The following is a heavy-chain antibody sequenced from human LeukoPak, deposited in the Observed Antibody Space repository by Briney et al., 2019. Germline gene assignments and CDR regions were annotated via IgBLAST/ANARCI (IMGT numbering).Heavy chain of an antibody. J-gene: IGHJ4*02. D-gene: IGHD4-17*01. CDR3: ARESKGRSKIDY. V-gene: IGHV3-7*01. CDR2: INKDGSER. CDR1: GFTFSGYW. Sequence: GGSLRLSCAASGFTFSGYWMSWVRQAPGKGLEWVANINKDGSERYNVDSVRGRFTISRDNANKSLYLQMNSLRAEDTSVYYCARESKGRSKIDYWGQGTLVTVSS.